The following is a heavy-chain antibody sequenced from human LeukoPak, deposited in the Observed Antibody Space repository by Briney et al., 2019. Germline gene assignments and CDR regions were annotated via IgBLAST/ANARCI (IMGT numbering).Heavy chain of an antibody. J-gene: IGHJ4*02. CDR1: GYTFTDYY. CDR2: INPYSGGT. Sequence: GASVKVSCKASGYTFTDYYMHWVRQAPGQGLEYMGWINPYSGGTNYAQRFRGRVTMTSDTSISTAYIELTRLRSDDTALYYCARSILGDGYNLKYWGQGTLVTVSS. V-gene: IGHV1-2*02. CDR3: ARSILGDGYNLKY. D-gene: IGHD5-24*01.